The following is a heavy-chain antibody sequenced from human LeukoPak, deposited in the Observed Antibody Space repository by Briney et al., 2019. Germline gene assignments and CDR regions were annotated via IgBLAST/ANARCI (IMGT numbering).Heavy chain of an antibody. CDR3: ARGYYYDSSGYVIDY. CDR1: GGSFSGYY. CDR2: INHSGST. Sequence: SETLSLTCTVYGGSFSGYYWSWIRQPPGKGLEWIGEINHSGSTNYNPSLKSRVTISVDTSKNQFSLKLSSVTAADTAVYYCARGYYYDSSGYVIDYWGQGTLVTVSS. V-gene: IGHV4-34*01. D-gene: IGHD3-22*01. J-gene: IGHJ4*02.